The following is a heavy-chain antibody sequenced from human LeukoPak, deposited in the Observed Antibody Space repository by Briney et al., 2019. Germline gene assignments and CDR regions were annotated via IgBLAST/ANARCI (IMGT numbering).Heavy chain of an antibody. V-gene: IGHV3-53*01. CDR1: GFTVNSNY. J-gene: IGHJ4*02. CDR3: ARLTPAAGRLYFVD. Sequence: PGGSLRLSCAASGFTVNSNYLSWVRQAPGKGLEWVSTLYNTGNTYYADSVKGRFSISRDNSKKTLFLQMNSLRAEDTAVYYCARLTPAAGRLYFVDWGPGTLVTVSS. CDR2: LYNTGNT. D-gene: IGHD6-13*01.